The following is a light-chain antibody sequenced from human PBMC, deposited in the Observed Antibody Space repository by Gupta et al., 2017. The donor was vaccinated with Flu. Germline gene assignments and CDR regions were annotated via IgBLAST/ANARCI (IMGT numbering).Light chain of an antibody. V-gene: IGLV1-47*02. J-gene: IGLJ3*02. CDR1: SSNVGLNF. CDR2: SKN. CDR3: DAWDDSLSVVR. Sequence: RVIMSCSGSSSNVGLNFVYWYQHLPGKAPKLLIYSKNHRSSGVPDRFSASKSGTSASLAITGLRPEDEAEYYCDAWDDSLSVVRFGGGTKLTVL.